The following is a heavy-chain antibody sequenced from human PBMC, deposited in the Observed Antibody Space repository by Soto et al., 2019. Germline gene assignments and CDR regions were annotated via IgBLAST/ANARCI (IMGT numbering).Heavy chain of an antibody. V-gene: IGHV1-18*01. CDR3: ARVRFGDPFDF. CDR1: GYRFTTYG. D-gene: IGHD3-16*01. Sequence: WASVKVSCKVSGYRFTTYGINWVRQAPGQGLEWVGWFNPDNQNTNYAQKFQDRVSLTTDSSTNTAYMELRDLRSDDTAVYYCARVRFGDPFDFWGQGSLVTVSS. J-gene: IGHJ4*02. CDR2: FNPDNQNT.